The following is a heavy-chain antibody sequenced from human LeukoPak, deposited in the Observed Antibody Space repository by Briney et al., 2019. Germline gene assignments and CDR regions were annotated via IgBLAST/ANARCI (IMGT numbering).Heavy chain of an antibody. J-gene: IGHJ4*02. CDR3: ARRYSYGVDY. D-gene: IGHD5-18*01. V-gene: IGHV4-38-2*01. Sequence: SETLSLTCAVPGYSISSGYYWGWIRQPPGKGLEWIGSIYHSGTTYYNPSLKSRVTISVDTSRNQFSLKLSSVTAADTAVYYCARRYSYGVDYWGQGTLVTVSS. CDR1: GYSISSGYY. CDR2: IYHSGTT.